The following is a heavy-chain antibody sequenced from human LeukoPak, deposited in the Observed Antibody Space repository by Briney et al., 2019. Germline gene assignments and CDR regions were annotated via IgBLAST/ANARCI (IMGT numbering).Heavy chain of an antibody. CDR3: AKLKRVGIAPFDD. D-gene: IGHD3-10*01. J-gene: IGHJ4*02. CDR1: GFTFSHFA. CDR2: ISGSGNKT. Sequence: PGGSLRLSCAASGFTFSHFAMSRVRQAPGKGLHWVSTISGSGNKTYDADSVKGRFTISRDNSKNTLYLQMTGLRAEDTAVYYCAKLKRVGIAPFDDWGQGTLVTVSS. V-gene: IGHV3-23*01.